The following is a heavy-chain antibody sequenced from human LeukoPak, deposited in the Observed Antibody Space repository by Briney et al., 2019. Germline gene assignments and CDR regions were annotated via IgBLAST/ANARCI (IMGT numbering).Heavy chain of an antibody. CDR2: IDKHGNGK. Sequence: GGSLRLSCVASGFTFSLSWVTWVRQAPGKGLEWVANIDKHGNGKYYVDSVKGRFAISRDYATNSVFLQMKSLRAEDTSVYYCARDAGWGYYDLWGQGTPVTVSS. J-gene: IGHJ4*02. V-gene: IGHV3-7*01. D-gene: IGHD1-26*01. CDR3: ARDAGWGYYDL. CDR1: GFTFSLSW.